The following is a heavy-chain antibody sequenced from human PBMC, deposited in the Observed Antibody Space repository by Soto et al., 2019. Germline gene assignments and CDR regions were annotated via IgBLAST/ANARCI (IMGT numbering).Heavy chain of an antibody. CDR3: AGFVVPASRNTGFDY. J-gene: IGHJ4*02. CDR1: GVSINTNNYY. D-gene: IGHD2-15*01. CDR2: IFYSGST. Sequence: SETLSLTCTVSGVSINTNNYYWGWVRQPPGKGLEWIGNIFYSGSTFYNPSLRSRLTISVDTSKNQFSLRLNSVTAADAAVYYCAGFVVPASRNTGFDYWGQGALVTVSS. V-gene: IGHV4-39*01.